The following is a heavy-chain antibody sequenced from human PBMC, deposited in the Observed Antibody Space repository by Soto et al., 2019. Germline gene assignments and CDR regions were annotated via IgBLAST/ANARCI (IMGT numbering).Heavy chain of an antibody. CDR1: GGSISSYY. D-gene: IGHD3-10*01. V-gene: IGHV4-59*01. Sequence: QVQLQESGPGLVKPSETLSLTCTVSGGSISSYYWSWIRQPPGKEPEWIGYIYYSGITNYNPSLRSRVNISVDTSKNQFSLKLSSVTAADTAIYYCARGLWFGDGPWCAPWGQGTLVTVSS. CDR3: ARGLWFGDGPWCAP. J-gene: IGHJ5*02. CDR2: IYYSGIT.